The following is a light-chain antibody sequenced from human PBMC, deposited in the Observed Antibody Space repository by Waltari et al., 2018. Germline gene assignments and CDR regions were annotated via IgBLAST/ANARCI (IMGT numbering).Light chain of an antibody. CDR2: GGTGGMVG. V-gene: IGLV9-49*03. Sequence: QPVLTQPPSASASLGASVTPTCTLSSGSSNYNVDRYQQRPGKGPRFVMRGGTGGMVGSKGDGIPDRFSVLGSGLNRYLTIKNIQEEDESDYHCGADHGSGSSFVYVFGTGTKVTVL. CDR3: GADHGSGSSFVYV. J-gene: IGLJ1*01. CDR1: SGSSNYN.